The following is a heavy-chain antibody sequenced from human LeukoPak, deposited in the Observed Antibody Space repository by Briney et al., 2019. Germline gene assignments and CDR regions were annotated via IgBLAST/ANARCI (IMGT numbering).Heavy chain of an antibody. Sequence: SETLPLTCTVSGGSISSYYWSWIRQPAGKGLEWIGRIYSSGSTNYNPSLKSRVTISIDTSKSQFSLKLTSVTSADTAVYSCARLLDNDISGDPDTFDVWGQGTTVIVSS. D-gene: IGHD3-22*01. V-gene: IGHV4-4*07. CDR2: IYSSGST. J-gene: IGHJ3*01. CDR3: ARLLDNDISGDPDTFDV. CDR1: GGSISSYY.